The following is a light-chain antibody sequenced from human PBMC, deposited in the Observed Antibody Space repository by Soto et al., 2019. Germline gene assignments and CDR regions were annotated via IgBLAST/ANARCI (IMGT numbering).Light chain of an antibody. CDR3: QQYGASVT. CDR2: GAS. J-gene: IGKJ3*01. CDR1: QGVSSSY. V-gene: IGKV3-20*01. Sequence: EIVLTQSPGTLSLSPGEGATLSCRASQGVSSSYLAWYQHKPGQAPRLLIYGASRRASGIPDRFSGSGSGTDFTLTINRLEPEDFAVYYCQQYGASVTFGPGTKVDLK.